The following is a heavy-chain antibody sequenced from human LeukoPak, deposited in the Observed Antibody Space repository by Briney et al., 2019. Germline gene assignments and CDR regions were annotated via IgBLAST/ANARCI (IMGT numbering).Heavy chain of an antibody. CDR1: GFTFGDYA. Sequence: PGGTLRLSCTTSGFTFGDYAMSWVRQAPGKGLEWVGCIRSKAYGGTIEYAASVKGRFTISRDDSKSFAYLQMNSLIIEDTALYYCTRGPIQLWIHNGMDVWGQGTTVTVSS. J-gene: IGHJ6*02. CDR2: IRSKAYGGTI. V-gene: IGHV3-49*04. CDR3: TRGPIQLWIHNGMDV. D-gene: IGHD5-18*01.